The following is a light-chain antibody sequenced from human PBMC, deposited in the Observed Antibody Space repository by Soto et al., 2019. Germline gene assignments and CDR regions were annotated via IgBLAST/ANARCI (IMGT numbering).Light chain of an antibody. J-gene: IGKJ4*01. CDR3: QLFRG. CDR1: QSVSSSH. V-gene: IGKV3-20*01. CDR2: SAS. Sequence: EIVLTQSPGTRSFSPGERATLSCRASQSVSSSHLAWYQQKPGQAPRLIIYSASSRATGIPDRFSGSGSGTDFTLTIRRLEPEDFEVYYRQLFRGFRRWTKVDIX.